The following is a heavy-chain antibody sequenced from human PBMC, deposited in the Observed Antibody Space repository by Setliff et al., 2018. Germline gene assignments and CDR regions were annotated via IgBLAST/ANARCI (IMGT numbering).Heavy chain of an antibody. CDR2: IYYSGST. Sequence: SETLSLTCAVYGGSFSGYYWTWIRQPPGKGLEWIGSIYYSGSTYYNPSLKSRVTISVDTSKNQFSLKLSSVTAADTAVYYCARGADTVVAPYDAFDIWGQGTMVTVSS. V-gene: IGHV4-34*01. J-gene: IGHJ3*02. D-gene: IGHD2-15*01. CDR3: ARGADTVVAPYDAFDI. CDR1: GGSFSGYY.